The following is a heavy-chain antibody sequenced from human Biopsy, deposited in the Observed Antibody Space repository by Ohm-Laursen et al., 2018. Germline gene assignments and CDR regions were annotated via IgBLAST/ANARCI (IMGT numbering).Heavy chain of an antibody. Sequence: TLSLTCSVSGGSIISHYWTWIRQPPGKGLEWIGHVYNGGITNYNPSLKSRVTISKDTSKNQFSLQVNSVTAADTAVYYCARTPRDSFWSGSYKRGLWFDPWGQGTLVIVSS. CDR1: GGSIISHY. V-gene: IGHV4-59*11. CDR2: VYNGGIT. J-gene: IGHJ5*02. CDR3: ARTPRDSFWSGSYKRGLWFDP. D-gene: IGHD3-3*01.